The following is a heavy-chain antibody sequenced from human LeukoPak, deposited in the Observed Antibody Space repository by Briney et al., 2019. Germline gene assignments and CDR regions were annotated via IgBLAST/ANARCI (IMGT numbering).Heavy chain of an antibody. CDR2: MYYSGST. D-gene: IGHD6-13*01. CDR1: GGSISSSSYY. CDR3: APYSPAQGNFDY. J-gene: IGHJ4*02. Sequence: ETLSLTCTVSGGSISSSSYYWGWIRQPPGKGLEWIGSMYYSGSTYYNPSLKSRVTISVDTSKNQFSLKLSSVTAADTAVYYCAPYSPAQGNFDYWGQGTLVTVSS. V-gene: IGHV4-39*01.